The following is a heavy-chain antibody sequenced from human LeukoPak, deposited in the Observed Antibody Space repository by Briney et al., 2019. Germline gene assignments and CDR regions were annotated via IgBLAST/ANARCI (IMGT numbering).Heavy chain of an antibody. CDR3: VTDSRDGYNRRYFDY. CDR2: IYTSGST. Sequence: SETLSLTCTVSIGSISSSSYYWSWIRQPARKGLEWIGRIYTSGSTNYNPSLKSRVTMSVDTSKNQFSLKLSSVTAADTAVYYCVTDSRDGYNRRYFDYWGQGTLVTVSS. D-gene: IGHD5-24*01. V-gene: IGHV4-61*02. J-gene: IGHJ4*02. CDR1: IGSISSSSYY.